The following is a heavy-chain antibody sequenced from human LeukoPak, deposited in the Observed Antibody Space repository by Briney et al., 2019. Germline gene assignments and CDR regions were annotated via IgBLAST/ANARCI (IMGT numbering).Heavy chain of an antibody. J-gene: IGHJ6*03. V-gene: IGHV3-43D*04. CDR1: GFTFDDYA. Sequence: GGSLRLSCAASGFTFDDYAMHWVRQAPGKGLEWVSLISWDGGSTYYADSVKGRFTISRDNSKNSLYLQMNSLRAEDNALYYCAKALAARNYYYYYMDVWGKGTTVTVSS. CDR2: ISWDGGST. CDR3: AKALAARNYYYYYMDV. D-gene: IGHD6-6*01.